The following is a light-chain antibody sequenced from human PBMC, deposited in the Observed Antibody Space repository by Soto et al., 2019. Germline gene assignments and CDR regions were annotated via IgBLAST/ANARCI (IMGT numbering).Light chain of an antibody. CDR1: QSINTW. Sequence: DIQMTQSPSTLSASVGDRVTITCRASQSINTWLAWYQQKPGKAPKLLIYDASSLESGVPSRFSGSGSGTEFTLTISSLQPDDFATYYCQQYNIYSPLTFGGGTKVDIK. V-gene: IGKV1-5*01. CDR2: DAS. J-gene: IGKJ4*01. CDR3: QQYNIYSPLT.